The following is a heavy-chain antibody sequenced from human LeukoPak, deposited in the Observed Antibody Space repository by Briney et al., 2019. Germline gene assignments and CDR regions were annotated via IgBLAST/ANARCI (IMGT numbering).Heavy chain of an antibody. CDR3: AKDSGYYDSSGYYLFDY. D-gene: IGHD3-22*01. J-gene: IGHJ4*02. CDR2: ISGSGGST. Sequence: GGSLRLSCAASGFTFSSYAMSWVRQAPGKGLEWVSAISGSGGSTYYAGSVKGRFTISRDNSKNTLYLQMNSLRAEDTAVYYCAKDSGYYDSSGYYLFDYWGQGTLVTVSS. CDR1: GFTFSSYA. V-gene: IGHV3-23*01.